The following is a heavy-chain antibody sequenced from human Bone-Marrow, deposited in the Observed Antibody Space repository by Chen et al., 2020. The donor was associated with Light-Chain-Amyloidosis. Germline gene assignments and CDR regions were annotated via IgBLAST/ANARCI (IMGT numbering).Heavy chain of an antibody. CDR3: AKDKGGSMGFGMDV. J-gene: IGHJ6*02. V-gene: IGHV3-7*03. D-gene: IGHD3-10*01. Sequence: EVELVESGGGLVQPGGALSLPGESSGFTFSNAWMTWVRQAPGKGLEWVANIDENGSVKHYVDSVKGRFTISRDNVKNSLYLQMNSLRPEDTALYYCAKDKGGSMGFGMDVWGQGTTVIVSS. CDR2: IDENGSVK. CDR1: GFTFSNAW.